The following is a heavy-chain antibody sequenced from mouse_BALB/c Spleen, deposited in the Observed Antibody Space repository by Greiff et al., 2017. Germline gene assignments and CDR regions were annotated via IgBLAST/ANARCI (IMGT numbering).Heavy chain of an antibody. D-gene: IGHD2-4*01. J-gene: IGHJ4*01. Sequence: QVQLQQSGAELVKPGASVKLSCKASGYTFTSYYMYWVKQRPGQGLEWIGEINPSNGGTNFNEKFKSKATLTVDKSSSTAYMQLSSLTSEDSAVYYCTREGLGAMDYWGQGTSVTVSS. CDR1: GYTFTSYY. V-gene: IGHV1S81*02. CDR2: INPSNGGT. CDR3: TREGLGAMDY.